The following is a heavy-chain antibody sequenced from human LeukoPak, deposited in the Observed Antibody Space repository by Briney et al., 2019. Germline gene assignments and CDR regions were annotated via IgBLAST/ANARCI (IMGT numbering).Heavy chain of an antibody. V-gene: IGHV4-34*01. CDR2: INPTGRT. CDR3: ATSYYYDSSGDASDI. Sequence: SETLSLTCAVYGGSFSGYYWNWIRQPPGKGLEWIGEINPTGRTNYNPSLKSRVTISEDTSKNHFSLKLTPVTAADTAVYYCATSYYYDSSGDASDIWGQGTMVTVSS. D-gene: IGHD3-22*01. CDR1: GGSFSGYY. J-gene: IGHJ3*02.